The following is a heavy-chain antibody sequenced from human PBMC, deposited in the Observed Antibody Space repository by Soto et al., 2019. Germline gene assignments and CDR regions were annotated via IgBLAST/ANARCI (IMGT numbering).Heavy chain of an antibody. Sequence: TLSLTCACSGASIRSGGYSLSWLRPPPGKGLEWIGYIYYSGSTYYNPSLKSRVTISVDTSKNQFSLKLSSVTAADTAVYYCARHAGEAHHLLNWFDPWGQGNRVTVSA. CDR1: GASIRSGGYS. D-gene: IGHD3-10*01. CDR2: IYYSGST. J-gene: IGHJ5*02. CDR3: ARHAGEAHHLLNWFDP. V-gene: IGHV4-30-2*03.